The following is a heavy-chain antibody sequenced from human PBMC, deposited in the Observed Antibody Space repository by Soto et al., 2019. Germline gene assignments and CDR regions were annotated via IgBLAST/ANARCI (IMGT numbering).Heavy chain of an antibody. CDR1: GYTFTSYG. V-gene: IGHV1-3*01. Sequence: KVSCKASGYTFTSYGINWVRQAPGRGLEWMGWINPGNGNTKYSQQFQGRVIIDRDTSASTAYMELSSLRPEGTAVYYCARGGYFDSSNYLAYWGLGTLVTVSS. D-gene: IGHD3-22*01. CDR2: INPGNGNT. CDR3: ARGGYFDSSNYLAY. J-gene: IGHJ4*02.